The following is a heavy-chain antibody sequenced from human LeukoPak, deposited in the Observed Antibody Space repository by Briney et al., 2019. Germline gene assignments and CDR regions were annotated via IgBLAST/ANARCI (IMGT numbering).Heavy chain of an antibody. CDR1: GGSVSSGSYY. CDR2: IYYSGST. J-gene: IGHJ5*02. Sequence: PSETLSLTCTVSGGSVSSGSYYWSWLRQPPGKGLEWIGYIYYSGSTNYNPSLKSRVTISVDTSKNQFSLKLSSVTAADTAVYYCARATGRWSGYYNNWFDPWGQGTLVTVSS. D-gene: IGHD3-3*01. CDR3: ARATGRWSGYYNNWFDP. V-gene: IGHV4-61*01.